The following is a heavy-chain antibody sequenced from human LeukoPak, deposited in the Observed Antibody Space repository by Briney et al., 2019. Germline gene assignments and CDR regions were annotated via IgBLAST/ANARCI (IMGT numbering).Heavy chain of an antibody. J-gene: IGHJ3*02. CDR3: ARESRTDAFDI. Sequence: PGGSLRLSCAASGFTFSSYSMNWVRQAPGKGLEWVSSISSSSSYIYYADSVKGRFTISRDNSKNTLYLQMNSLRAEDTAVYYCARESRTDAFDIWGQGTMVTVSS. D-gene: IGHD5/OR15-5a*01. CDR2: ISSSSSYI. V-gene: IGHV3-21*01. CDR1: GFTFSSYS.